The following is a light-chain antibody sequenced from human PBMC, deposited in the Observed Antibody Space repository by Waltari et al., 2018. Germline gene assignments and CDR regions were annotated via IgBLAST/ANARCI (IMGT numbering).Light chain of an antibody. Sequence: QSVLTQPPSASGTPGPRVTIPCSGSSSNLGSNYVYWYQQLPGTAPKLLIYRTNRRPSGVPDRFSGSKSGTSASLAISGLRSDDEADYYCAAWDDSLSGPRVFGGGTKLTVL. CDR3: AAWDDSLSGPRV. CDR2: RTN. CDR1: SSNLGSNY. J-gene: IGLJ3*02. V-gene: IGLV1-47*01.